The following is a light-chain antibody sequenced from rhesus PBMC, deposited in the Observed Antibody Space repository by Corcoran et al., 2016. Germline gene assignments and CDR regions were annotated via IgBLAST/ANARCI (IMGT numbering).Light chain of an antibody. Sequence: DIQMTQSPSSLSASVGDTVTITCRASQGISSYLNWFQQKPGKAPKLLIYAATTLQSGVPSRFSGRGSGTDFTLTISILQPEDFATYYCQQYKGYPLTFGGGTKVEIK. CDR1: QGISSY. V-gene: IGKV1-28*02. CDR3: QQYKGYPLT. CDR2: AAT. J-gene: IGKJ4*01.